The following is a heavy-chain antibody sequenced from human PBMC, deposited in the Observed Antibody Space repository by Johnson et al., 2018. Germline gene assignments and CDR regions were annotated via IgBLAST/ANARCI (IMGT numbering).Heavy chain of an antibody. J-gene: IGHJ6*02. V-gene: IGHV3-53*01. D-gene: IGHD4-11*01. CDR3: ARGTTVLYYYYGMDV. CDR2: IYSGGST. CDR1: GFTVSSNY. Sequence: EVQLVESGGGLIQXGGSLRLSCAASGFTVSSNYMSWVRQAPGKGLEWVSVIYSGGSTYYADSVKGRFTISRDNSKNTLYLQMNSLRAEDTAVYYCARGTTVLYYYYGMDVWGQGTTVTVSS.